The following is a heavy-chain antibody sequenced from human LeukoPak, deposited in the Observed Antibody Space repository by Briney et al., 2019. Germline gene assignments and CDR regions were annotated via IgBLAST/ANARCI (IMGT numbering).Heavy chain of an antibody. CDR2: IIPIFGTA. J-gene: IGHJ3*02. V-gene: IGHV1-69*06. CDR1: GGTFSSYA. CDR3: ARVSSGDAFDI. Sequence: ASVKVSSKASGGTFSSYAISWVRQAPGQGLEWMGGIIPIFGTANYAQKFQGRVTITADKSTSTAYMELSSLRSEDTAVYYCARVSSGDAFDIWGQGTMVTVSS. D-gene: IGHD6-19*01.